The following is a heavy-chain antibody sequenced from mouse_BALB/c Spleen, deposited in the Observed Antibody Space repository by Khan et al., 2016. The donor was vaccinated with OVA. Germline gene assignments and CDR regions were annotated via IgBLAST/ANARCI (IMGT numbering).Heavy chain of an antibody. V-gene: IGHV1S136*01. CDR1: GYTFTSYV. CDR3: ARNYRYDVYFDY. Sequence: VRLQQSGPELVKPGASVKMSCKASGYTFTSYVMHWVRQKPGQGLEWIGYIYPYNDDTKYNEKIKGKATLTSDKSSSPAYMELSSLTSEDSAVYYCARNYRYDVYFDYWGQGTTLTVSS. CDR2: IYPYNDDT. D-gene: IGHD2-14*01. J-gene: IGHJ2*01.